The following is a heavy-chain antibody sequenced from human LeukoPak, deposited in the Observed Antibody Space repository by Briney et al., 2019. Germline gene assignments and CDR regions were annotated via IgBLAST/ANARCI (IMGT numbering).Heavy chain of an antibody. V-gene: IGHV3-13*01. D-gene: IGHD5-18*01. Sequence: GGSLRLSCTASGFTLGSHDMHWVRQTTGEGLEWVAAIASGFQTFYAGSVKGRFTVPREDAKNSLYLQMNSLRAGDTAVYYCVREARGYHYTYFDYWGQGTLVTVSS. J-gene: IGHJ4*02. CDR3: VREARGYHYTYFDY. CDR2: IASGFQT. CDR1: GFTLGSHD.